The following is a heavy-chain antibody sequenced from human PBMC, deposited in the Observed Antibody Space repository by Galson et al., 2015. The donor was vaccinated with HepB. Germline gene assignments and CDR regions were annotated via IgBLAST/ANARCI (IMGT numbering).Heavy chain of an antibody. D-gene: IGHD3-10*01. J-gene: IGHJ6*02. V-gene: IGHV3-30-3*01. Sequence: SLRLSCAASGFTFSSTFSDYAMHWVRLAPGKGLEWVAVISGDGSDKYSSDSARCRFIIARDKSRNTMYLQMNSLRVEETGVYYCARARKYYYSSGTSPEYFKYGMDVWGRGTTVTVSS. CDR1: GFTFSSTFSDYA. CDR2: ISGDGSDK. CDR3: ARARKYYYSSGTSPEYFKYGMDV.